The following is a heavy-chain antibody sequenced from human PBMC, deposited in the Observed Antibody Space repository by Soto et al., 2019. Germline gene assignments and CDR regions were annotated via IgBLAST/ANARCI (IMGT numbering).Heavy chain of an antibody. CDR1: GYTFTGYY. CDR2: SNHNSGDT. CDR3: AKGGAIVAAGTRVYLYNAMDV. D-gene: IGHD1-26*01. J-gene: IGHJ6*01. Sequence: QVQLVQSGTEVKRPGDSVKVSCKASGYTFTGYYVHWVRLAPGPGLECLGWSNHNSGDTYLARRFPGRVTRNRDTSIGTDYMEMSGLPSDDTAEYYSAKGGAIVAAGTRVYLYNAMDVWGQGTTVTFSS. V-gene: IGHV1-2*07.